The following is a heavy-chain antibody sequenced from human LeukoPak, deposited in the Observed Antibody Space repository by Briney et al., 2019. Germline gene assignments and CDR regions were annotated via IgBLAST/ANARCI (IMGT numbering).Heavy chain of an antibody. J-gene: IGHJ4*02. D-gene: IGHD2-8*02. Sequence: QPGGSLRLSCAASGLTFSSYDMSWVRQAPGKGLEWVSGIRNYGGSTYYADSVKGRFTISRDNSKNTLYLQMNSLRAEDTAVYYCANPAPGVVYLYWGQGTLVTVSS. CDR1: GLTFSSYD. V-gene: IGHV3-23*01. CDR3: ANPAPGVVYLY. CDR2: IRNYGGST.